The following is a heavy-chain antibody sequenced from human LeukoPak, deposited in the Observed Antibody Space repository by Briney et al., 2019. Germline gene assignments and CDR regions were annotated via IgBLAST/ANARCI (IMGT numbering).Heavy chain of an antibody. J-gene: IGHJ4*02. CDR1: GDTVSSNSAA. D-gene: IGHD3-10*01. CDR2: TYYRSKWYN. V-gene: IGHV6-1*01. Sequence: SQTLSLTCVISGDTVSSNSAAWNCIRQSPSRGLEWLGRTYYRSKWYNDYAVSVKSRITINPDTSKNQFSLQLNSVTPEDTAVYYCARADGSGSYSALGYWGQGTLVTVSS. CDR3: ARADGSGSYSALGY.